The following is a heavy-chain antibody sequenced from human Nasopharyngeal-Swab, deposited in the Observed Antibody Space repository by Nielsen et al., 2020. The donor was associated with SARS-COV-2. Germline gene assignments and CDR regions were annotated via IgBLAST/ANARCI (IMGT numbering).Heavy chain of an antibody. Sequence: GESLKISCAASGFSFSSYWMSWVRQAPGKGLEWAANLKQDGSEKNYVDSVKGRFTISRDNAKSSLDLQMNSLRAEDTAVYYCATGGDSSGWYLLNYFDYWGQGTLVTVSS. CDR2: LKQDGSEK. V-gene: IGHV3-7*05. CDR1: GFSFSSYW. D-gene: IGHD6-19*01. J-gene: IGHJ4*02. CDR3: ATGGDSSGWYLLNYFDY.